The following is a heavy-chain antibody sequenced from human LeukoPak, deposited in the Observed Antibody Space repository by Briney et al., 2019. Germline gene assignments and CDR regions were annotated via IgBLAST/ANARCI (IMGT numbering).Heavy chain of an antibody. CDR1: GFTLSSYA. V-gene: IGHV3-23*01. CDR3: ANIIWCGYYEDS. J-gene: IGHJ4*02. Sequence: GGSLRLSCAASGFTLSSYAMTWVRQAPGKGLEWVSTISGNGDNTYYADSVKGRFTISRDNSKNTLYLQMNSLRVEDTAVYYCANIIWCGYYEDSWGQGTLVTVSS. D-gene: IGHD3-3*01. CDR2: ISGNGDNT.